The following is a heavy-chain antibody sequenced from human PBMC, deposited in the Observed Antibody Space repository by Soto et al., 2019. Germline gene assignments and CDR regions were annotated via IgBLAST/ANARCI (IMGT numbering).Heavy chain of an antibody. V-gene: IGHV4-4*02. CDR1: GGTISSSNW. J-gene: IGHJ4*02. Sequence: TSETLSLTCAVSGGTISSSNWWSWVRQPPGKGLEWIGEIYHSGSTNYNPSLKSRVTISVDKSKNQFSLQLSSVTAADTALYYCARDPPPPAAMVDWGQGTLVTSPQ. CDR3: ARDPPPPAAMVD. CDR2: IYHSGST. D-gene: IGHD2-2*01.